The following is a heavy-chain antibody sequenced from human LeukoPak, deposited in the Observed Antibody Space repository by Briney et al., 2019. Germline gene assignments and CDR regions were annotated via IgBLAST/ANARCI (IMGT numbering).Heavy chain of an antibody. Sequence: GGSLRLSCEASGFTFSNYNMNWVRQAPGQRLEWVSSITSSSSYVFYADSVKGRFTISRDNAKNSLYLQMNSLRAEDTAVYYCARDPYSGTYGDTYYYYMDVWGKGTTVTISS. V-gene: IGHV3-21*01. CDR3: ARDPYSGTYGDTYYYYMDV. J-gene: IGHJ6*03. CDR2: ITSSSSYV. D-gene: IGHD1-26*01. CDR1: GFTFSNYN.